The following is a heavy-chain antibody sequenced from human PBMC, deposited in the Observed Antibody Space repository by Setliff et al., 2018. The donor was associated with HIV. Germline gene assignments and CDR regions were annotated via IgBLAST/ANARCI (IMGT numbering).Heavy chain of an antibody. CDR3: ARIPQLLDYAMDV. V-gene: IGHV4-4*02. D-gene: IGHD2-2*01. J-gene: IGHJ6*02. Sequence: LSLTCAVSGGAIDDINWWNWVRQSPGKGLEWIGEIYHSGTTNYNPSLKSRVTISVDRSKNQFSLNVTSVTAADTAVYYCARIPQLLDYAMDVWGQGTTVTVSS. CDR2: IYHSGTT. CDR1: GGAIDDINW.